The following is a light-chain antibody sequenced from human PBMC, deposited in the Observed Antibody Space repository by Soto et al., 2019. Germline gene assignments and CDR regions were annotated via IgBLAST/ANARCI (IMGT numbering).Light chain of an antibody. Sequence: ETLWTHSRPTLSVPQGERAPLSCRASQSVRDTLAWYQQKPGQAPRPLIYGASTRAPGIPDRFSGSGFGTEFSLTISSLQSEDFAVYYCQQHNDWPPSTFGQGTKLEIK. CDR3: QQHNDWPPST. J-gene: IGKJ2*01. V-gene: IGKV3-15*01. CDR1: QSVRDT. CDR2: GAS.